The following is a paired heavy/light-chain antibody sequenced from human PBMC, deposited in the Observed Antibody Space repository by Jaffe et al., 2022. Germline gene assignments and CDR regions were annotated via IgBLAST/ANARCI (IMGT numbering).Light chain of an antibody. CDR2: WAS. Sequence: DIVMTQSPDSLAVSLGERATINCKSSQSVLYSSNNVNFLGWYQQKAGQPPKLLIYWASTRESGVPDRFSGSGSGTDFTLTISSLQAEDVAVYYCQQYYDSPWTFGQGTKVEIK. CDR3: QQYYDSPWT. J-gene: IGKJ1*01. V-gene: IGKV4-1*01. CDR1: QSVLYSSNNVNF.
Heavy chain of an antibody. CDR1: GFTFSAYA. J-gene: IGHJ4*02. Sequence: EVQLLESGGGLVQPGGSLRLSCAASGFTFSAYAMTWVRQAPGKGLEWVSFISGNGDTADYAVSVKGRVTISRDNSRNTLYLQMSSLRAEDTAVYYCARDGEGAPNIVRGYLDYWGQGTLVTVSS. V-gene: IGHV3-23*01. CDR2: ISGNGDTA. CDR3: ARDGEGAPNIVRGYLDY. D-gene: IGHD2-15*01.